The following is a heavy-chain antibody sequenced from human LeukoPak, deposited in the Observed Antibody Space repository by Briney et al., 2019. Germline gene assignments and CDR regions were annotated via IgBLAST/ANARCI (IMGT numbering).Heavy chain of an antibody. CDR1: GFTFSSYS. V-gene: IGHV3-21*01. Sequence: GGSLRLSCAASGFTFSSYSMNWVRQAPGKGLEWVSSISSSSSYIYYADSVKGRFTISRDNAKNSLYLQMNSLRAEDTAVYYCARDLEYYYDGSGYPDYWGQGTLVTVSS. D-gene: IGHD3-22*01. CDR2: ISSSSSYI. J-gene: IGHJ4*02. CDR3: ARDLEYYYDGSGYPDY.